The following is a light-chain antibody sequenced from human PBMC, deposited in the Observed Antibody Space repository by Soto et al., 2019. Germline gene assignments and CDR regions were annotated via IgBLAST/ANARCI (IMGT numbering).Light chain of an antibody. J-gene: IGLJ1*01. CDR1: NIGSKS. V-gene: IGLV3-21*02. CDR3: QVWDNTNDHPVYV. CDR2: DDN. Sequence: SYVLTQPPSVSVAPGQTASITCGGSNIGSKSVQWYRQKPGQAPLLVVNDDNDRPSGIPERFSGSNSGNTATLTISRVEAGDEADYYCQVWDNTNDHPVYVFGTGTKLTVL.